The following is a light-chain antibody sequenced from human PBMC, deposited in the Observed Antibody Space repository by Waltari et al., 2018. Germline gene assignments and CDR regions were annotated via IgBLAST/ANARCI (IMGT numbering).Light chain of an antibody. V-gene: IGLV2-23*02. J-gene: IGLJ2*01. Sequence: QSALTQPASVSGSPGQSITISCTGTSSDVGSYNLVSWYQQHPGKAPKLMIYEVSKRPSGVSNRCSGSKSGNTASLTISGLQAEDEADYYCCSYAGSSTVFGGGTKLTVL. CDR2: EVS. CDR1: SSDVGSYNL. CDR3: CSYAGSSTV.